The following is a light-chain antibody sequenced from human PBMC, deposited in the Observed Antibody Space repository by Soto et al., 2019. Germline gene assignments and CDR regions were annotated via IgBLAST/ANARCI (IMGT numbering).Light chain of an antibody. CDR3: QQYVNSRT. CDR2: GAS. Sequence: EIVLTQSPGTLSLSPGERATLSCRASQSVRSSYLAWYQQKPGQAPRLLIYGASSRATGIPDRFSGSGSGTDFTLTISSLEPEDFAMYYCQQYVNSRTFGQGTKVEIK. CDR1: QSVRSSY. J-gene: IGKJ1*01. V-gene: IGKV3-20*01.